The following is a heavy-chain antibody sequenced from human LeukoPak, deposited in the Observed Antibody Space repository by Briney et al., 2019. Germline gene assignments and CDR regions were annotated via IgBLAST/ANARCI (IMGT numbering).Heavy chain of an antibody. V-gene: IGHV3-30-3*01. CDR3: ARDPKRGFSYGWGAFDI. Sequence: PGGSLRLSCAASGFTFSSYAMHWVRQAPGKGLEWVAIISYDGDNKYHADSVKGRFIISRDNSKNTLYLQMNSLRTEDTALYYCARDPKRGFSYGWGAFDIWGQGTMVTVSS. CDR2: ISYDGDNK. J-gene: IGHJ3*02. CDR1: GFTFSSYA. D-gene: IGHD5-18*01.